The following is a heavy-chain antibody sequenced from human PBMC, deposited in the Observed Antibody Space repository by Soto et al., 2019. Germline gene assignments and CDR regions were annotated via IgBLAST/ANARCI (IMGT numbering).Heavy chain of an antibody. CDR3: TRDPLIAVAACDAFDI. J-gene: IGHJ3*02. CDR2: IWYDGSNK. Sequence: QVQLVESGGGVVQRGGSLRLSCAASGFTFSSYGMHWVRQAPGKGLEWVAVIWYDGSNKYYADSVKGRYTISRDDSKNTVYLQMNSLGAEDTAVYYCTRDPLIAVAACDAFDIWGQGTSVTVSS. CDR1: GFTFSSYG. V-gene: IGHV3-33*01. D-gene: IGHD6-19*01.